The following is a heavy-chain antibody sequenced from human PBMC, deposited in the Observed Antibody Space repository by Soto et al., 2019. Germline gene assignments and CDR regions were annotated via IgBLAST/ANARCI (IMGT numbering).Heavy chain of an antibody. J-gene: IGHJ6*02. CDR1: GYSFVNYG. D-gene: IGHD2-15*01. Sequence: QVQLEQSGAEVKKPGASVKVSCKASGYSFVNYGIAWVLQAPGQGLEWLGWISTYTGNTSYATKVEGRLTLPTDTPTSTAFMDLGSVTPAGTEVYYWAMVDLYGTPTPQDVWGQGTTVTVSS. CDR3: AMVDLYGTPTPQDV. V-gene: IGHV1-18*01. CDR2: ISTYTGNT.